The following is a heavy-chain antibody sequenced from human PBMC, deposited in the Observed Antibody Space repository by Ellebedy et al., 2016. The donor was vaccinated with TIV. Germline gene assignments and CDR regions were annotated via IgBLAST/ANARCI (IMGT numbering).Heavy chain of an antibody. CDR2: ISSSSSTI. CDR3: AKDRNWGGSYIDY. D-gene: IGHD2-21*01. CDR1: GFTFSSYA. V-gene: IGHV3-48*01. J-gene: IGHJ4*02. Sequence: GESLKISXAASGFTFSSYAMSWVRQAPGKGLEWVSYISSSSSTIYYADSVKGRFTISRDNAKNTLYLQMNNLRVEDTAVYYCAKDRNWGGSYIDYWGQGTLVTVSS.